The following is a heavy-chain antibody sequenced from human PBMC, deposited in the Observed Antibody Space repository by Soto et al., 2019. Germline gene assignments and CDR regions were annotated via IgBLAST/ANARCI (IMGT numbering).Heavy chain of an antibody. D-gene: IGHD1-26*01. CDR3: ARELTGSSPNYYYYGMDV. CDR2: IYHSGST. V-gene: IGHV4-4*02. CDR1: GGSISSSNW. J-gene: IGHJ6*02. Sequence: SETLSLTCAVSGGSISSSNWWSWVRQPPGKGLEWIGEIYHSGSTNYNPSLKSRVTISVDKSKNQFSLKLSSVTAADTAVYYCARELTGSSPNYYYYGMDVWGQGTTVTVPS.